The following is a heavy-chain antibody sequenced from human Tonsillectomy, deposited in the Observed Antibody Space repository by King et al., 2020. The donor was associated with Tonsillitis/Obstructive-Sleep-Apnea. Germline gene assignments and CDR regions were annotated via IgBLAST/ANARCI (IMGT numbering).Heavy chain of an antibody. CDR1: RYTFTTYY. J-gene: IGHJ3*02. CDR3: ARESSGYGNDAFDI. V-gene: IGHV1-46*01. D-gene: IGHD3-22*01. Sequence: VQLVESGAEVKKPGASVKVSCKASRYTFTTYYMNWVRQAPGQGLEWMGIINPRGDSTSYAQKFQGRVTMTSDTSTSTFYMELSSLRSEDTAVDYCARESSGYGNDAFDIWGQGTMVTVSS. CDR2: INPRGDST.